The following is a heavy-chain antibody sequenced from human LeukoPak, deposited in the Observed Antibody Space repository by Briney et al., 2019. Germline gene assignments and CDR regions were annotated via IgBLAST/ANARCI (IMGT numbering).Heavy chain of an antibody. D-gene: IGHD6-19*01. CDR3: ARDFGYSSGWPRGMDV. V-gene: IGHV4-34*01. Sequence: SETLSLTCAVYGGSFSGYYWSWIRQPPGKGLEWIGEINHSGNTNYNPSLKSRVTISVDTSKNQFSLKLSSVTAADTAVYYCARDFGYSSGWPRGMDVWGKGTTVTVSS. CDR1: GGSFSGYY. CDR2: INHSGNT. J-gene: IGHJ6*04.